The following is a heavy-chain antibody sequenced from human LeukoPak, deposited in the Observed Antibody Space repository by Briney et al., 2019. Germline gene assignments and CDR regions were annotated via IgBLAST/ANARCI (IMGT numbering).Heavy chain of an antibody. Sequence: SETLSLTCAVSGGSFSAYYWTWIRQPPGKGLEWIGEINHSGSANYNPSLKSRVTISLDTSKNQFSLKLSSVTAADTAVYYCARDQSSGSPLDYWGQGTLVTVSS. D-gene: IGHD6-19*01. V-gene: IGHV4-34*01. CDR1: GGSFSAYY. CDR3: ARDQSSGSPLDY. CDR2: INHSGSA. J-gene: IGHJ4*02.